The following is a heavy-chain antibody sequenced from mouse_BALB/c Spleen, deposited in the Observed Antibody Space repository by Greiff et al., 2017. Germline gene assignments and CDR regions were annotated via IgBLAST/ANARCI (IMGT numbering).Heavy chain of an antibody. Sequence: VQLQQSGPGLVQPSQCLSITCTASGFSFTGYGVHWVRQSPGKGLEWLGVIWSGGSTDYNAAFISRLSISKDNSKSQVFFKMNSLRANDTAIYYCASPYGGCYPYAMDYWGQGTSVTVSS. V-gene: IGHV2-2*02. J-gene: IGHJ4*01. D-gene: IGHD1-1*02. CDR1: GFSFTGYG. CDR2: IWSGGST. CDR3: ASPYGGCYPYAMDY.